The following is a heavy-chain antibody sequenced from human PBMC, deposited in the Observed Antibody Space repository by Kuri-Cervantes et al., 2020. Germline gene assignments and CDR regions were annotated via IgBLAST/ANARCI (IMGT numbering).Heavy chain of an antibody. Sequence: SVKGRFTISGGISKSTLYLQMNSLRAEDTAVYYCAREEVIAAVGSGFDYWGQGTLVTVSS. J-gene: IGHJ4*02. CDR3: AREEVIAAVGSGFDY. D-gene: IGHD6-13*01. V-gene: IGHV3-30*01.